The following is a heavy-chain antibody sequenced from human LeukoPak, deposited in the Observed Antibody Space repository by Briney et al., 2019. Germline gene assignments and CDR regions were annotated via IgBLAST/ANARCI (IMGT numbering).Heavy chain of an antibody. CDR2: IYYSGTT. D-gene: IGHD6-13*01. V-gene: IGHV4-59*11. Sequence: SETLSLTCTVSGGSISPHYWSWIRQIPGKGLEWIGYIYYSGTTNSNPSLTSRVTISLDASKNQFSVRLSSVTAADTAIYYCARERYGYSSSWQFDNWGQGTLVTVSS. CDR1: GGSISPHY. J-gene: IGHJ4*02. CDR3: ARERYGYSSSWQFDN.